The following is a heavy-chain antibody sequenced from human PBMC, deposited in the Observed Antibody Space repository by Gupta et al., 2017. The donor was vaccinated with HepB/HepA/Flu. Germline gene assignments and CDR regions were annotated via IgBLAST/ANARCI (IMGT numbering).Heavy chain of an antibody. CDR2: ISRSSSYI. V-gene: IGHV3-21*01. Sequence: EVQLVASGGGLVKPGGSLRLSCAASGFSFSTYSMNWARQAPGKGLEWVSSISRSSSYIYYADSVKGRFTISRDNAKNSLYLQMNSLRAEDTAVYYCVRDSDSSTWKNDAFDIWGQGTVVTVSS. CDR1: GFSFSTYS. CDR3: VRDSDSSTWKNDAFDI. J-gene: IGHJ3*02. D-gene: IGHD6-13*01.